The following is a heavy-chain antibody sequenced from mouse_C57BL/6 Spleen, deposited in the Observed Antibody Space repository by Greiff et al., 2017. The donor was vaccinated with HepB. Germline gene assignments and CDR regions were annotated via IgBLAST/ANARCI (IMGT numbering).Heavy chain of an antibody. CDR2: INPNNGGT. V-gene: IGHV1-26*01. J-gene: IGHJ3*01. D-gene: IGHD4-1*01. CDR1: GYTFTDYY. Sequence: EVQLQQSGPELVKPGASVKISCKASGYTFTDYYMNWVKQSHGKSLEWIGDINPNNGGTSYNQKFKGKATLTVDKSSSTAYMELRSLTSEDSAVYYCAREEGGLGRFAYWGQGTLVTVSA. CDR3: AREEGGLGRFAY.